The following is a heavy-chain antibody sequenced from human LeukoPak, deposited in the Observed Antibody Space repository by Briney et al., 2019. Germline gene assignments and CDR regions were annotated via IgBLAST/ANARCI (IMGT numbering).Heavy chain of an antibody. CDR2: IDPSDSYT. J-gene: IGHJ3*02. CDR1: GYRFSNYW. Sequence: GESLKISCQGSGYRFSNYWISWVRQLPGKGLEWMGRIDPSDSYTNYSPSFQGHVTISADKSISTAYLQWSSLKASDTAMYYCASHREEWHDAFDIWGQGTLVTVSS. V-gene: IGHV5-10-1*01. D-gene: IGHD3-3*01. CDR3: ASHREEWHDAFDI.